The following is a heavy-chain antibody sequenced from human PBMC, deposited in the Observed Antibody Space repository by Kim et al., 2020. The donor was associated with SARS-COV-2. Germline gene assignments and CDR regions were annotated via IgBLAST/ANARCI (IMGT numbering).Heavy chain of an antibody. Sequence: GGSLRLSCAASGFTFSSYWMHWVRQAPGKGLVWVSRINSDGSSTSYADSVKGRFTISRDNAKNTLYLQMNSLRAEDTAVYYCARGPPRLVGATRVNWFDPWGQGTLVTVSS. CDR3: ARGPPRLVGATRVNWFDP. J-gene: IGHJ5*02. D-gene: IGHD1-26*01. CDR1: GFTFSSYW. V-gene: IGHV3-74*01. CDR2: INSDGSST.